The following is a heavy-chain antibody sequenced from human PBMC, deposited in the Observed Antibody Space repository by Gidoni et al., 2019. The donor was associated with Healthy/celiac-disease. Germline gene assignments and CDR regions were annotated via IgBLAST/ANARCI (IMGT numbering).Heavy chain of an antibody. V-gene: IGHV3-64*01. J-gene: IGHJ4*02. CDR2: ISSNGGST. Sequence: GKGLEYVSAISSNGGSTYYANSVKGRFTISRDNSKNTLYLQMGSLRAEDMAVYYCARGGCSSTSCPVLYYFDYWGQGTLVTVSS. D-gene: IGHD2-2*01. CDR3: ARGGCSSTSCPVLYYFDY.